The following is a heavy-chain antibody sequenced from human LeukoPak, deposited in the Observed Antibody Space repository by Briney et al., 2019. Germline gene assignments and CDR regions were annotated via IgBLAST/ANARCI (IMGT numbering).Heavy chain of an antibody. CDR1: GFTFSSYS. Sequence: GGSLRLSRAASGFTFSSYSMRWVRPAPGKGVEWVSSINSNSSDIYYTDSVKGRFTISRDNAKNSLYLQLNSLRAEDTAVYYCARDQPIAVAGYFDYWGQGTLVTVSS. D-gene: IGHD6-19*01. CDR3: ARDQPIAVAGYFDY. J-gene: IGHJ4*02. V-gene: IGHV3-21*01. CDR2: INSNSSDI.